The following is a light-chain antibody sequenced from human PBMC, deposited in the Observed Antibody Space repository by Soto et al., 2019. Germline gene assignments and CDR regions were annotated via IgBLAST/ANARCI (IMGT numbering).Light chain of an antibody. CDR3: QQYGDSPLT. V-gene: IGKV3-20*01. CDR2: AAS. Sequence: ENVLTHSPGTLSLSPGERATLSCRAIQSVSGSYLAWYQQKPGQAPRLLIYAASSRATGIPDRFSGSASGTDFTLTISRMEPEDFAVYHCQQYGDSPLTFGGGTKVDIK. J-gene: IGKJ4*01. CDR1: QSVSGSY.